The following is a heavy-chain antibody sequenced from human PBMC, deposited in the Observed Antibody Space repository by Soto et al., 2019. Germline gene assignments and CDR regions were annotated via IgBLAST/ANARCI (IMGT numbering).Heavy chain of an antibody. CDR2: FSGGGGGT. CDR1: GFTLSDYG. CDR3: VRWNGFGDH. V-gene: IGHV3-23*01. Sequence: EVQLLDSGGGLVQPGGSLRLSCAVSGFTLSDYGVTWVRQAPGKGLEWVSGFSGGGGGTFYADSVKGRFTISRDDSKNTAYRQMNGLGVEDTAVYYCVRWNGFGDHWGQGTLVTVSS. D-gene: IGHD1-1*01. J-gene: IGHJ4*02.